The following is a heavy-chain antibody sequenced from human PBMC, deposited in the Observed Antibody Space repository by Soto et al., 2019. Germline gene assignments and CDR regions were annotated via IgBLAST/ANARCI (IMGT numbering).Heavy chain of an antibody. CDR3: ARDSRWFGELFDP. V-gene: IGHV3-11*01. D-gene: IGHD3-10*01. Sequence: PGESLRLSCAAYGFTFSDYYMSWIRQAPGKGLEWVSYISSSGSTIYYADSVKGRFTISRDNAKNSLYLQMNSLRAEDTAVYYCARDSRWFGELFDPWGQGTLVTVSS. CDR1: GFTFSDYY. J-gene: IGHJ5*02. CDR2: ISSSGSTI.